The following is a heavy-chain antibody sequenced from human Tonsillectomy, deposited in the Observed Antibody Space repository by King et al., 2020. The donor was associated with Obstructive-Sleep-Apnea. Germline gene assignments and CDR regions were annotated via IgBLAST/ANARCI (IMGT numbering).Heavy chain of an antibody. Sequence: VQLVESGGGLVQPGGSLRLSCAASGFTFSSYSMNWVRQAPGKGLEWVSYISSSSSTIYYADSVKGRFTISRDNAKNSLYLQMNSLRAEDTAVYYCARGVNMEWELVELGYYGMDVWGQGTTVTVSS. CDR1: GFTFSSYS. D-gene: IGHD1-26*01. CDR3: ARGVNMEWELVELGYYGMDV. J-gene: IGHJ6*02. CDR2: ISSSSSTI. V-gene: IGHV3-48*04.